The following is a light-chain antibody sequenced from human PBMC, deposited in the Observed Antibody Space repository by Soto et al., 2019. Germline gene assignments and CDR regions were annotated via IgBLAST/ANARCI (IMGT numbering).Light chain of an antibody. J-gene: IGKJ1*01. CDR1: QGIRNY. CDR2: GAS. Sequence: DIQMTQSPSSLSASVGDRVTITCRASQGIRNYLAWYQQKPGKVPKLLIYGASTLQSGVPSRFSGSGYGTDFTLTISSLQPEDVATYYCQKYNSAPQTFGPGTKVEIK. V-gene: IGKV1-27*01. CDR3: QKYNSAPQT.